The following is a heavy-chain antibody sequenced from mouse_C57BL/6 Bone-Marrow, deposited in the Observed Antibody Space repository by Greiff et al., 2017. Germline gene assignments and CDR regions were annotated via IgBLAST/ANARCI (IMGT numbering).Heavy chain of an antibody. D-gene: IGHD1-1*01. Sequence: VQLQQSGAELVRPGTSVKVSCKASGYAFNNYLIEWVKQRPGQGLEWIGVINPGRGGTNYNEKFKGKATLTADKSSSTAYLQISSLTSEDSAVFFCARSTTVGYYFDYWGQGTTLTVSS. CDR2: INPGRGGT. CDR3: ARSTTVGYYFDY. CDR1: GYAFNNYL. J-gene: IGHJ2*01. V-gene: IGHV1-54*01.